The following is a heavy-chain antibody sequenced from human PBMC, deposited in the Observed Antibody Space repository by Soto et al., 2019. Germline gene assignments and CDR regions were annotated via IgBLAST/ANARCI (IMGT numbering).Heavy chain of an antibody. V-gene: IGHV1-18*01. Sequence: ASVKVSCKASGYTFTSYGINWVRQAPGQGLEWMGWISAYNGNTNYAQKLQGRVTMTTDTSTSTAYMELRSLRSDDTAVYYCARDIVVVPAAMPYAGFDPWGQGTLVTVSS. CDR2: ISAYNGNT. CDR3: ARDIVVVPAAMPYAGFDP. D-gene: IGHD2-2*01. CDR1: GYTFTSYG. J-gene: IGHJ5*02.